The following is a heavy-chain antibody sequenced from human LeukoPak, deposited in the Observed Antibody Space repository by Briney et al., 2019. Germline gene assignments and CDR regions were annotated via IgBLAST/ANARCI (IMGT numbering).Heavy chain of an antibody. J-gene: IGHJ6*03. CDR2: IKQDGSEK. Sequence: GGSLRLSCAASGFTFSSYWMSWVRQAPGKGLEWVANIKQDGSEKYYVDSVKGRFTISRDNAKNSLYLQMNSLRAEDTAVYYCARVAVVSYYYYMDVWGKGTTVTVSS. CDR1: GFTFSSYW. V-gene: IGHV3-7*04. CDR3: ARVAVVSYYYYMDV. D-gene: IGHD6-19*01.